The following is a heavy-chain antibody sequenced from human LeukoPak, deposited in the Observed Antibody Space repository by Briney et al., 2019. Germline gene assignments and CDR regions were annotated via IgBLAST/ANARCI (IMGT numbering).Heavy chain of an antibody. D-gene: IGHD3-10*01. CDR2: IYSGGST. CDR1: GFTFSSYE. CDR3: ARESLLWFGEFGRDYYYMDV. V-gene: IGHV3-66*01. Sequence: GGSLRLSCAASGFTFSSYEMNRVRQAPGKGLEWVSVIYSGGSTYYADSVKGRFTISRDNSKNTLYLQMNSLRAEDTAVYYCARESLLWFGEFGRDYYYMDVWGKGTTVTISS. J-gene: IGHJ6*03.